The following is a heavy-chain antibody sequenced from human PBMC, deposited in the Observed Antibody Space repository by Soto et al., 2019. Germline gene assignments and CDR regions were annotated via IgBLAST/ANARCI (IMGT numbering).Heavy chain of an antibody. CDR1: GYPLTSYA. CDR2: INAGNGNQ. CDR3: ARESTIAAAGYYFDY. D-gene: IGHD6-13*01. J-gene: IGHJ4*02. Sequence: GASVKVSCTASGYPLTSYAMHWVRQAPGQRLEWMAWINAGNGNQKYSQKFQGRVTITRDTSASTAYMELSSLRSEDTAVYYCARESTIAAAGYYFDYWGQGTLVTVSS. V-gene: IGHV1-3*01.